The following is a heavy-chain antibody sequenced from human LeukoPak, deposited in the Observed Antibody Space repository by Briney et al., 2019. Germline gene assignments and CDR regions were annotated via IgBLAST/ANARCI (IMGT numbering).Heavy chain of an antibody. CDR3: ARDGIISSSWLRGAFDI. V-gene: IGHV1-46*01. CDR1: GYTFTSYY. Sequence: ASVKVSCKASGYTFTSYYMHWVRQAPGQGLEWMGIINPSGGSTSYAQKFQGRVTMTRDTSTSTVYMELSSLRSEDTAVYYCARDGIISSSWLRGAFDIWGQGTMVTVSS. J-gene: IGHJ3*02. CDR2: INPSGGST. D-gene: IGHD6-13*01.